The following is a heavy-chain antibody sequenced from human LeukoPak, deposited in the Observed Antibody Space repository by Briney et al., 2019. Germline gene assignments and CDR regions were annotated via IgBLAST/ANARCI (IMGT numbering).Heavy chain of an antibody. CDR3: ANPNDFWSGYFGY. CDR2: IRGSGAGT. J-gene: IGHJ4*02. V-gene: IGHV3-23*01. CDR1: GFTVSSNY. Sequence: GGSLRLSCAASGFTVSSNYMSWVRQAPGKGLEWVSTIRGSGAGTYYADSVKGRFTISRDNSKNTLYLQMNSLRAEDTAVYYCANPNDFWSGYFGYWGQGTLVTVSS. D-gene: IGHD3-3*01.